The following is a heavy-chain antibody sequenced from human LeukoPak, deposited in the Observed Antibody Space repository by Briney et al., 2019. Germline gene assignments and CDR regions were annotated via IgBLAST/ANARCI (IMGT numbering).Heavy chain of an antibody. V-gene: IGHV1-46*01. CDR2: IDPTGGST. D-gene: IGHD3-10*01. CDR3: ARDLGLRGVTNWFDP. J-gene: IGHJ5*02. CDR1: GYTFSTYL. Sequence: ASVKVSCKASGYTFSTYLMHWVRQAPGQGLEWMGIIDPTGGSTNYAQKFQGRVTMTRDTSTSTVYMELSSLRSEDTAVYYRARDLGLRGVTNWFDPWGQGTLVTVSS.